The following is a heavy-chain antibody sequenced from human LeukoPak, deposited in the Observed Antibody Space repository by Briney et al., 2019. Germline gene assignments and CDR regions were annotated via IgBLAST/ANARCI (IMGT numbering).Heavy chain of an antibody. J-gene: IGHJ4*02. Sequence: ASGKVSCKASGYTFTSYGISWVRQAPGQGLEWMGWISAYNGNTNYAQKLQGRVTMTTDTSTSTAYMELRSLRSEDTAVYYCARGGGDYVWGSYRYNFDYWGQGTLVTVSS. V-gene: IGHV1-18*01. CDR2: ISAYNGNT. D-gene: IGHD3-16*02. CDR1: GYTFTSYG. CDR3: ARGGGDYVWGSYRYNFDY.